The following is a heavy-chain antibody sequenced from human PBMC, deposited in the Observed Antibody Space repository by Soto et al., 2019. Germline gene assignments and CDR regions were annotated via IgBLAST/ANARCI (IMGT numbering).Heavy chain of an antibody. Sequence: SETLSLTCTVSGGSISSYYWSWIRQPPGKGLEWIGYIYYSGSTNYNPSLKSRVTISVDTSKNQFSLKLSSVTAADTAVYYCARAVVGYCSGGSGYATEFDPWGQGTLVTVSS. CDR2: IYYSGST. J-gene: IGHJ5*02. D-gene: IGHD2-15*01. CDR1: GGSISSYY. V-gene: IGHV4-59*01. CDR3: ARAVVGYCSGGSGYATEFDP.